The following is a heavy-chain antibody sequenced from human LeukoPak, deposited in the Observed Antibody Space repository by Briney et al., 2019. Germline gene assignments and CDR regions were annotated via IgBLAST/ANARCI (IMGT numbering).Heavy chain of an antibody. V-gene: IGHV1-69*02. Sequence: ASVKVSCKASGGTFSSYTISWVRQAPGQGLEWMGRIIPILGIANYAQKFQGRVTITADKSTSTAYMELSSLRSEDTAVYYCARVRGELIPFYYFDYWGQGTLVTVSS. CDR1: GGTFSSYT. J-gene: IGHJ4*02. D-gene: IGHD3-10*01. CDR3: ARVRGELIPFYYFDY. CDR2: IIPILGIA.